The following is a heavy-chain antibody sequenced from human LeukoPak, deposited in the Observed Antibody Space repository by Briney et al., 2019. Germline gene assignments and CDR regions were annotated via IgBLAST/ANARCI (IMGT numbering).Heavy chain of an antibody. CDR1: GFTFSSYS. Sequence: PGGSLRLSCAASGFTFSSYSMNWVRQAPGKGLEWVSSITRSSTSTYYTDSVRGRFTISRDNATNSLYLQMNSQRAEDTAVYYCARDNWNDAPGGFDPWGQGTLVTVSS. V-gene: IGHV3-21*01. CDR3: ARDNWNDAPGGFDP. J-gene: IGHJ5*02. CDR2: ITRSSTST. D-gene: IGHD1-20*01.